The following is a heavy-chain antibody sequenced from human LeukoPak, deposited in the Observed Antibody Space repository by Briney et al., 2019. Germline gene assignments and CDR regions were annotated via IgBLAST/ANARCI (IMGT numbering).Heavy chain of an antibody. Sequence: GGSLRLSCAASAFTFSSYTMNWVRQAPGKGLEWVPSISSGSSYIYYADSVKGRFTISRDNAKNSLYLQMNSLRAEDTAVYYCARETTYSNYAGWFDYWGQGTLVTVSS. CDR1: AFTFSSYT. V-gene: IGHV3-21*01. CDR3: ARETTYSNYAGWFDY. CDR2: ISSGSSYI. J-gene: IGHJ4*02. D-gene: IGHD4-11*01.